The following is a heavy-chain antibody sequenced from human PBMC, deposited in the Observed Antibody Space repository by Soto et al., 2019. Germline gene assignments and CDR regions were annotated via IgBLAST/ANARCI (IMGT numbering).Heavy chain of an antibody. Sequence: QVQLVQSGAEVKKPGSSVKVSCKASGGTFSSYAISWVRQAPGQGLEWMGGIIPIFGPANYAQKFQGRVTMTADVSTSTADMEVSSLRSEDTAAYYCARPRGSGGYLAGGHFDYLGEGNLLIVSS. CDR3: ARPRGSGGYLAGGHFDY. J-gene: IGHJ4*02. D-gene: IGHD1-26*01. V-gene: IGHV1-69*12. CDR1: GGTFSSYA. CDR2: IIPIFGPA.